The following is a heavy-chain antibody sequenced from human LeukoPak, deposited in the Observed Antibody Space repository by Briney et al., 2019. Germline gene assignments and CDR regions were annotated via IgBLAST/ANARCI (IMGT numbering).Heavy chain of an antibody. J-gene: IGHJ4*02. CDR2: ISSSSSYI. CDR1: EFTFDDYA. Sequence: GGSLRLSCAVSEFTFDDYAMHWVRQAPGKGLEWVSSISSSSSYIYYADSVKGRFTISRDNAKNSLYLQMNSLRAEDTAVYYCARGRLLPVYYFNYWGQGTLVTVSS. CDR3: ARGRLLPVYYFNY. D-gene: IGHD3-22*01. V-gene: IGHV3-21*01.